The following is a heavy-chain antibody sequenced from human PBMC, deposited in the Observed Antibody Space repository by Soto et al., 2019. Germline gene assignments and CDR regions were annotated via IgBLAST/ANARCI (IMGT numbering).Heavy chain of an antibody. CDR3: ARQIRGLTPNWFDP. CDR1: GFTFGSFW. CDR2: INQDGSEK. Sequence: GGSLSLSCGVSGFTFGSFWMGWVRQAPGKGLEWVANINQDGSEKYYVDSVKGRFTISRDNPRNSLYLQMDSLRVEDTAVYFCARQIRGLTPNWFDPWGQGTLVTVSS. J-gene: IGHJ5*02. V-gene: IGHV3-7*01.